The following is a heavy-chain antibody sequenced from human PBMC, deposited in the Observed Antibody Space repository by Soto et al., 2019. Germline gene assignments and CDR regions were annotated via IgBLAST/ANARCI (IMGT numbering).Heavy chain of an antibody. V-gene: IGHV4-4*02. CDR2: IFQSGNT. J-gene: IGHJ5*02. Sequence: QVQLQESGPGLVKPSGTLSLTCAVSGGSVSSSTWWSWVRQPPGKGLEWIGEIFQSGNTNYNPSLKSRVTISVDKSMNQFSLKLSSVTAADTAVYYCARGGNYRFDPWGQGTLVTVSS. CDR1: GGSVSSSTW. D-gene: IGHD3-16*01. CDR3: ARGGNYRFDP.